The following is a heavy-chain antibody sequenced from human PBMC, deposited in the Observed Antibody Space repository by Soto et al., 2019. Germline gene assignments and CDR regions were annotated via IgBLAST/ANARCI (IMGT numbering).Heavy chain of an antibody. V-gene: IGHV3-7*01. CDR2: INEDGSDK. CDR3: ANGLTRYSSSWSYGVYGMDV. J-gene: IGHJ6*02. D-gene: IGHD6-13*01. Sequence: GGSLRLSCAASGFTFSRHWMSWLRQAPGKGLEWVANINEDGSDKHYADSVKGRFTISRDNSKNTLYLLMNSLRAEDTAVYYCANGLTRYSSSWSYGVYGMDVWGQGTTVTVSS. CDR1: GFTFSRHW.